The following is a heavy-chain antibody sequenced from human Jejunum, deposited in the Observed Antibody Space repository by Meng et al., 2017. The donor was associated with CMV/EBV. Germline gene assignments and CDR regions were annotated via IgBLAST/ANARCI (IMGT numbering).Heavy chain of an antibody. CDR1: GFPFSAYW. Sequence: AASGFPFSAYWMHWVRQGPGKGLVWVSRLNGDGDYANYADSVQGRFTFYRDNARNTVFLQMDSLRGEDTGIYYCVRDGHHWNFDYWGQGTPVTVSS. CDR2: LNGDGDYA. V-gene: IGHV3-74*01. J-gene: IGHJ4*02. CDR3: VRDGHHWNFDY. D-gene: IGHD1-1*01.